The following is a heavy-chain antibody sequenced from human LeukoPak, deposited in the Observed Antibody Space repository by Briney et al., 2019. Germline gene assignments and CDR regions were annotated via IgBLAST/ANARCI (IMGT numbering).Heavy chain of an antibody. D-gene: IGHD2-8*01. J-gene: IGHJ4*02. CDR1: GFIFTDYW. V-gene: IGHV3-30*03. CDR2: ISDDGRHN. Sequence: GGSLRLSCAASGFIFTDYWMYWVRQAPGKGLEWVAVISDDGRHNYYADSVKGRFTISRDNSKSTLYLQMNSLRDDDSAAYFCARVYLERLTAGYFDHWGQGTQVTVSP. CDR3: ARVYLERLTAGYFDH.